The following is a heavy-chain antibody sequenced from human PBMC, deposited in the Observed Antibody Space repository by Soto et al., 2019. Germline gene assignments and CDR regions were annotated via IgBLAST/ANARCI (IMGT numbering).Heavy chain of an antibody. CDR1: GVIFENFG. CDR3: AKNQGVELVPLATVDWFDP. J-gene: IGHJ5*02. CDR2: ISGSGFKK. D-gene: IGHD1-26*01. V-gene: IGHV3-23*01. Sequence: GGSLRLSCAASGVIFENFGMSWVRQAPGKGLEWISSISGSGFKKYYADSVKGRFTISIDNSRSTVYLELNNLSAEDTAVYHCAKNQGVELVPLATVDWFDPWGQGSVVTVSS.